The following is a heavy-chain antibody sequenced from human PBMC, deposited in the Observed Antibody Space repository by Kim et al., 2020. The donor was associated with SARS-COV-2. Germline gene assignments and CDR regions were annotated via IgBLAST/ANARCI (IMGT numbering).Heavy chain of an antibody. CDR2: IYYSGST. CDR3: ARERIAAAGKENWFDP. CDR1: GGSISSYY. D-gene: IGHD6-13*01. V-gene: IGHV4-59*01. Sequence: SETLSLTCTVSGGSISSYYWSWIRQPPGKGLEWIGYIYYSGSTNYNPSLKSRVTISVDTSKNQFSLKLSSVTAADTAVYYCARERIAAAGKENWFDPWG. J-gene: IGHJ5*02.